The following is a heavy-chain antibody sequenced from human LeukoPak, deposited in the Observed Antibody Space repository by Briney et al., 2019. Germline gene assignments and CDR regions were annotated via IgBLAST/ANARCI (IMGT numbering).Heavy chain of an antibody. D-gene: IGHD3-22*01. CDR2: ISGRSSLI. CDR1: GFTFSSYS. J-gene: IGHJ4*02. CDR3: ARDLYYYDSSGHYLFDY. Sequence: GGSLRLSCAASGFTFSSYSMNWVRQAPGKGLEWVSYISGRSSLIYYADSVKGRFTISRDNAKNSLYLQMNSLRAEDTAVYYRARDLYYYDSSGHYLFDYWGQGTTVTVSS. V-gene: IGHV3-48*04.